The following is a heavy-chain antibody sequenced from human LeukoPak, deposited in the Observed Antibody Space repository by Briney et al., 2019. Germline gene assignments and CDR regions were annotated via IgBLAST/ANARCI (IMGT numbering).Heavy chain of an antibody. CDR2: IYRGGSS. J-gene: IGHJ6*03. Sequence: GGSLRLSCAPSGFTVSSNYMSWVRQAPGKGLEWVSVIYRGGSSYNADSVKGRFTISRDNSKNTLYLQMNSLRAEDTAVYYCARRKPDSSSAHHYYYYYMDVWGKGTTVTVSS. CDR3: ARRKPDSSSAHHYYYYYMDV. V-gene: IGHV3-53*01. D-gene: IGHD6-6*01. CDR1: GFTVSSNY.